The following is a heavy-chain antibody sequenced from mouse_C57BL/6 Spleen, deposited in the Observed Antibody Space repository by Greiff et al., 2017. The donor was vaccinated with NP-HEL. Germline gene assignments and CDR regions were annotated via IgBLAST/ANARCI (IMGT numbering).Heavy chain of an antibody. Sequence: QVQLKESGAELVRPGSSVKLSCKASGYTFTSYWMDWVKQRPGQGLEWIGNIYPSDSETHYNQKFKDKATLTVDKSSSTAYMQLSSLTSEDSAVYDCAREGAYYGSSGNFDYWGQGTTLTVSS. J-gene: IGHJ2*01. CDR2: IYPSDSET. V-gene: IGHV1-61*01. CDR1: GYTFTSYW. CDR3: AREGAYYGSSGNFDY. D-gene: IGHD1-1*01.